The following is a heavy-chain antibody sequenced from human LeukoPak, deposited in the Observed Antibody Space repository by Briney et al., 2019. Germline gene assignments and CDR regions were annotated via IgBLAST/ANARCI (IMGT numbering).Heavy chain of an antibody. CDR2: ISWNSGSI. CDR3: ARDSHGSGSYYNDQASHFDY. CDR1: GFTFDDYA. J-gene: IGHJ4*02. D-gene: IGHD3-10*01. Sequence: PGGSLRLSCAASGFTFDDYAMHWVRQAPGKGLEWVSGISWNSGSIGYADSVKGRFTISRDNAKNSLYLQMNSLRAEDTAVYYCARDSHGSGSYYNDQASHFDYWGQGTPVTVSS. V-gene: IGHV3-9*01.